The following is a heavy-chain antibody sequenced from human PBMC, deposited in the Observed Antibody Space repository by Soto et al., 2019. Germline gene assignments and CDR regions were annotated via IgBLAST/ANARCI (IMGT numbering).Heavy chain of an antibody. J-gene: IGHJ4*02. CDR2: IGTAGDT. CDR3: ARATKIPEYCSGGSCYQYYFDH. D-gene: IGHD2-15*01. V-gene: IGHV3-13*01. Sequence: GSLRLSCAASGFTFSSYDMHWVRQATGKGLEWVSAIGTAGDTYYPGSVKGRFTISRENAKNSLYLQMNSLRAGDTAVYYCARATKIPEYCSGGSCYQYYFDHWGQGTLVTVSS. CDR1: GFTFSSYD.